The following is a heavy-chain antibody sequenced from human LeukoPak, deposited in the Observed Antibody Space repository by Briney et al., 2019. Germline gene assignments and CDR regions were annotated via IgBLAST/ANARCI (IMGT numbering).Heavy chain of an antibody. Sequence: ASETLSLTCTVSGGSISSGSYYWTWIRQPAGKGLEWIGRIYTSGSTNYSPSLKSRVTIEVDKSKNQFSLRLSSVTVADTAVYYCARDSPGGYFDYWGQGTLVTVSS. V-gene: IGHV4-61*02. CDR1: GGSISSGSYY. J-gene: IGHJ4*02. D-gene: IGHD2-8*02. CDR3: ARDSPGGYFDY. CDR2: IYTSGST.